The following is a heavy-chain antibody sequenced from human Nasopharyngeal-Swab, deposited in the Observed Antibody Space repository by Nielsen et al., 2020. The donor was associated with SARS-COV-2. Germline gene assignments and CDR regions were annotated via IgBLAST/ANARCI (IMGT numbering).Heavy chain of an antibody. CDR1: GFTFSSYS. Sequence: GESLKISCAASGFTFSSYSMNWVRQAPGKGLEWVSSISSSSSYIYYADSVKGRFTISRDNAKNSPYLQMNSLRAEDTAVYYCARDRQQGYYYGMDVWGQGTTVTVSS. V-gene: IGHV3-21*01. D-gene: IGHD6-13*01. J-gene: IGHJ6*02. CDR3: ARDRQQGYYYGMDV. CDR2: ISSSSSYI.